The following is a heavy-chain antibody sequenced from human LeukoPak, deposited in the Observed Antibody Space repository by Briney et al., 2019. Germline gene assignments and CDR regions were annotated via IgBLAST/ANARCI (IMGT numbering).Heavy chain of an antibody. J-gene: IGHJ4*02. Sequence: GESLKISCKGSGYSFTSYWIGWVRQMPGKGLEWMGIIYPGDSDTRYSPSFQGQVTISADKSISTAYLQWSSLRASDTAMYYCARQRIPGIAVAGTDYWGQGTLVTVSP. CDR3: ARQRIPGIAVAGTDY. CDR1: GYSFTSYW. V-gene: IGHV5-51*01. CDR2: IYPGDSDT. D-gene: IGHD6-19*01.